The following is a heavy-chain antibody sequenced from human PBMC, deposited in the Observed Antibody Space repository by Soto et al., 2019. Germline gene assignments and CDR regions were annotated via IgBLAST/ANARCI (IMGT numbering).Heavy chain of an antibody. V-gene: IGHV4-34*01. CDR2: INHSGST. Sequence: SETLSLTCAVYGGSFSGYYWSWIRQPPGKGLEWIGEINHSGSTNYNPSLKSRVTIPVDTSKNQFSLKLSSVTAADTAVYYCARDGFCSSTSCYLYYFDYWGQGTLVTVSS. J-gene: IGHJ4*02. D-gene: IGHD2-2*01. CDR1: GGSFSGYY. CDR3: ARDGFCSSTSCYLYYFDY.